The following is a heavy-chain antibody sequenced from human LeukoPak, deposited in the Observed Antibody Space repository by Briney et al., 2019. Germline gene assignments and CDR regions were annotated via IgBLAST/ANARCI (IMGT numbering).Heavy chain of an antibody. CDR2: IRYDGSNK. J-gene: IGHJ4*02. CDR3: AKGMVVPDY. D-gene: IGHD2-21*01. Sequence: GGSLRVSCAASGFTFSNYWMHWVRQAPGRGLEWVAFIRYDGSNKYYADSVKGRFTISRDNSKNTLYLQMNSLRAEDTAVYYCAKGMVVPDYWGQGTLVTVSS. CDR1: GFTFSNYW. V-gene: IGHV3-30*02.